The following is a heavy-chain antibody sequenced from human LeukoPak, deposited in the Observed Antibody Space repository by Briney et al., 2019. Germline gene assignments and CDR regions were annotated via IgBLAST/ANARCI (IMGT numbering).Heavy chain of an antibody. V-gene: IGHV1-3*01. CDR3: ARSGYSSGYVAYFDY. D-gene: IGHD5-18*01. CDR2: INGGNGNT. J-gene: IGHJ4*02. Sequence: WASVKVSCKASGYTFTHYTMHWVRQAPGHRLEWMGWINGGNGNTKYSQNFQGRVTITMDTSANPAYTELSSLRSEDTAVYYCARSGYSSGYVAYFDYWGQGTLVTVSS. CDR1: GYTFTHYT.